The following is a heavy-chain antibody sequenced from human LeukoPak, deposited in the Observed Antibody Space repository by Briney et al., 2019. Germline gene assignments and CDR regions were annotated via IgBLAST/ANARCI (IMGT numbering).Heavy chain of an antibody. D-gene: IGHD6-13*01. J-gene: IGHJ5*02. V-gene: IGHV4-61*02. Sequence: SETLSLTCTVSGYSISSGYYWSWIRQPAGKGLEWIGRIYTSGSTNYNPSLKSRVTISVDTSKNQFSLKLNSVTAADTAVYYCARVVAAAGNNWFDPWGQGTLVTVSS. CDR2: IYTSGST. CDR1: GYSISSGYY. CDR3: ARVVAAAGNNWFDP.